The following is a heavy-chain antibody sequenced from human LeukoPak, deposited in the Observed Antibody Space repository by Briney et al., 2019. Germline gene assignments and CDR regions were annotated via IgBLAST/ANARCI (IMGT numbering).Heavy chain of an antibody. CDR2: IYYSGST. D-gene: IGHD5-18*01. V-gene: IGHV4-59*01. Sequence: SETLSLTCTVSGGSISSYYWSWIRQPPGKGLEWIGYIYYSGSTNYNPSLKSRVTISVDTSKNQFSLKLSSVTAADTAVYYCARFGYSYGCLGVWPAAFDIWGQGTKVTVSS. CDR3: ARFGYSYGCLGVWPAAFDI. CDR1: GGSISSYY. J-gene: IGHJ3*02.